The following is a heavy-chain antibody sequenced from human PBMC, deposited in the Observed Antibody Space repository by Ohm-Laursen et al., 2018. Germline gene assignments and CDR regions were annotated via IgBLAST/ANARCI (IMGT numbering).Heavy chain of an antibody. CDR2: IYHPGST. V-gene: IGHV4-38-2*01. CDR1: GYSISSAYY. J-gene: IGHJ3*02. Sequence: TLSLTCAVSGYSISSAYYWGWIRQAPGQGLEWIGSIYHPGSTYYNPSLKSRVSISVDTSKNQFSLKLSSVTAADTAVYYCARRGHAFDIWGQGTMVTVSS. CDR3: ARRGHAFDI.